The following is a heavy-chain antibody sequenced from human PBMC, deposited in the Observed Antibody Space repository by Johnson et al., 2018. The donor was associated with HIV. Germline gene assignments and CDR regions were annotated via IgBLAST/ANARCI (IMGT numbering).Heavy chain of an antibody. CDR3: ARPGGDYSAFDI. D-gene: IGHD4-17*01. Sequence: VQLVESGGGLVKPGGSLRLSCAASGFTFDDYAMHWVRQAPGKGLEWVSGISWNSGSIGYADSVKGRFTISRDNAKNTLYLQMNSLRAEDTAVYYCARPGGDYSAFDIWAKGQWSLSLQ. V-gene: IGHV3-9*01. CDR2: ISWNSGSI. J-gene: IGHJ3*02. CDR1: GFTFDDYA.